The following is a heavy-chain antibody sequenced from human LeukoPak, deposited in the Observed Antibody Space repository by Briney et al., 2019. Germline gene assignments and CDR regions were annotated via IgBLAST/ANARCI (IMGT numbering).Heavy chain of an antibody. J-gene: IGHJ4*02. V-gene: IGHV1-18*01. D-gene: IGHD3-3*01. CDR3: ARDLSGITICGVVIDLPID. Sequence: ASVKVSCKASGYTFTSYGISWVRQAPGQGLGWMGWISAYNGNTNYAQKLQGRVTMTTDTSTSTAYMELRSLRSDDTAVYYCARDLSGITICGVVIDLPIDWGQGTLVTVSS. CDR1: GYTFTSYG. CDR2: ISAYNGNT.